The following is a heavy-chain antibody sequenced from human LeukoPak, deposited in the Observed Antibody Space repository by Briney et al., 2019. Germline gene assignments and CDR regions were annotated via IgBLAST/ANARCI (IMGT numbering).Heavy chain of an antibody. D-gene: IGHD1-26*01. CDR1: GGSYRGYY. J-gene: IGHJ1*01. V-gene: IGHV4-34*01. Sequence: SDTLSLTCAVYGGSYRGYYWSGVRQPPGKGLEWIEEMNHSGSTNFNPCLKSPVTISVDTSKNQFSLKLSSVTAADTAVYYCARLVGTDDAEYFQHWGQGTLVTVSS. CDR2: MNHSGST. CDR3: ARLVGTDDAEYFQH.